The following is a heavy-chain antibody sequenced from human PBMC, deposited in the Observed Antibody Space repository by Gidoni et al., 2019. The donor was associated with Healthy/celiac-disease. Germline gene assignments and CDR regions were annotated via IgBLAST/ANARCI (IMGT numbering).Heavy chain of an antibody. J-gene: IGHJ2*01. CDR2: IWYDGSNK. V-gene: IGHV3-33*01. D-gene: IGHD2-2*01. CDR3: ARDSHYCSSTSCYAIAWYFDL. CDR1: GFTFSSYG. Sequence: QVQLVESGGGVVQPGRSLRLSCAASGFTFSSYGMHWVRQAPGKGLEWVAVIWYDGSNKYYADSVKGRFTISRDNSKNTRYLQMNSLRAEDTAVYYCARDSHYCSSTSCYAIAWYFDLWGRGTLVTVSS.